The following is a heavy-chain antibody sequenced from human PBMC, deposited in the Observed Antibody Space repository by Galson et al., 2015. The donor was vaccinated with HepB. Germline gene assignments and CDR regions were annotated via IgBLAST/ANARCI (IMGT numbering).Heavy chain of an antibody. CDR2: LSDSGVGT. J-gene: IGHJ4*02. Sequence: SLRLSCAASGFTFSSYAVSWVRQAPGKGLEWVSTLSDSGVGTFYADSVKGRFSISRDNSKSTLYLQMNSLRAEDTAVYYCAKTSYFDSWGQGTLVTVSS. CDR3: AKTSYFDS. CDR1: GFTFSSYA. V-gene: IGHV3-23*01.